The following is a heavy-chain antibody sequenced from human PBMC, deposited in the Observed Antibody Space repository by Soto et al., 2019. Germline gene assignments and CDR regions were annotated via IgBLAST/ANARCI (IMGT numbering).Heavy chain of an antibody. CDR2: TSGYNGIT. V-gene: IGHV1-18*01. D-gene: IGHD3-22*01. CDR3: ARRPTYYYDINGDLRLDY. CDR1: GYNFSSYG. Sequence: ASSKFSCKAFGYNFSSYGISWWRHSPRQGIEGARRTSGYNGITKYAEKLHGRVTMTTAMTTDTYTKTSYMELRSLTSDDTAVYYCARRPTYYYDINGDLRLDYWGQ. J-gene: IGHJ4*02.